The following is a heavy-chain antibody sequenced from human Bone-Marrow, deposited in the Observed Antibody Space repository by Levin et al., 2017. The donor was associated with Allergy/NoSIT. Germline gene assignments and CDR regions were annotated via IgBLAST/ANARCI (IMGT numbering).Heavy chain of an antibody. CDR1: GFTFRNYW. Sequence: GASVKVSCAASGFTFRNYWMSWVRQTPGKGLEWVANIKEDGSQTYYVDSVKARFTISRDNAKNSLSLQMNSLRAEDTALYYCTRYGTGWYNFDSWGQGTLVTVSS. J-gene: IGHJ4*02. CDR2: IKEDGSQT. D-gene: IGHD6-19*01. V-gene: IGHV3-7*01. CDR3: TRYGTGWYNFDS.